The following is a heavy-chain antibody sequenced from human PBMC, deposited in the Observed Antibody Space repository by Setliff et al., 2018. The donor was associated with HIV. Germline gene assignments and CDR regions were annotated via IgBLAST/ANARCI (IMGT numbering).Heavy chain of an antibody. CDR1: GGTFSSYA. J-gene: IGHJ4*02. CDR3: ARFSYGSVWPETDY. V-gene: IGHV1-8*02. CDR2: MNPNSGNT. D-gene: IGHD6-25*01. Sequence: ASVKVSCKASGGTFSSYAINWVRQATGQGLEWMGWMNPNSGNTGYAQKFQGRVTMTRNTSISTAYMELSSLRSEDTAMYYCARFSYGSVWPETDYWGQGTLVTVSS.